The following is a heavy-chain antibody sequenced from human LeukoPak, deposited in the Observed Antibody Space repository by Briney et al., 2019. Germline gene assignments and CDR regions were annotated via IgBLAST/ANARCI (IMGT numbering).Heavy chain of an antibody. J-gene: IGHJ4*02. V-gene: IGHV4-59*08. CDR3: ARGDGEVEMANY. D-gene: IGHD5-24*01. CDR1: GGSISSYY. CDR2: IYYSGST. Sequence: SETLSLTCTVSGGSISSYYWSWIRQPPGKGLEWIGYIYYSGSTNYNPSLKSRVTISVDTSKNQFSLKLNSVTAADTAVYYCARGDGEVEMANYWGQGTLVTVSS.